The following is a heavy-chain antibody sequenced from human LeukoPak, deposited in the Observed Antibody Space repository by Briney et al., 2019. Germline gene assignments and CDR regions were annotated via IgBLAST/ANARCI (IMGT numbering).Heavy chain of an antibody. V-gene: IGHV4-38-2*02. Sequence: PSETLSLTCTVSGYSISSGYYWGWIRQPPGKGLEWIGSIYHSGSTYYNPSLKSRVTISVDTSKNQCSLKLSSVTAADTAVYYCARDANMIYNWFDPWGQGTLVTVSS. CDR1: GYSISSGYY. CDR2: IYHSGST. D-gene: IGHD3/OR15-3a*01. J-gene: IGHJ5*02. CDR3: ARDANMIYNWFDP.